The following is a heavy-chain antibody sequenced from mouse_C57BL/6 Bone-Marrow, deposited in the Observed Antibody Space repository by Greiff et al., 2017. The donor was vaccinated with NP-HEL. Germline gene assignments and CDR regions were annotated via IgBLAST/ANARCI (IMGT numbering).Heavy chain of an antibody. D-gene: IGHD1-1*01. Sequence: QVQLKQSGAELVRPGTSVKMSCTASGYTFTNSWIGWAKQRPGHGLEWIGDIYPGGGSPNSTEKFKGKATLTADKSSSTAYMQFSSLTSEDSAIYYCARFLLLLFDYWGQGTTLTVSS. J-gene: IGHJ2*01. V-gene: IGHV1-63*01. CDR3: ARFLLLLFDY. CDR1: GYTFTNSW. CDR2: IYPGGGSP.